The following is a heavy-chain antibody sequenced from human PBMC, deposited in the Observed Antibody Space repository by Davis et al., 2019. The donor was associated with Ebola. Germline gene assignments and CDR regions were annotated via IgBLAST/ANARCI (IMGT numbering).Heavy chain of an antibody. CDR2: INHSGST. J-gene: IGHJ4*02. D-gene: IGHD1-14*01. CDR3: TRTPQYTSYGSYFDF. CDR1: GGSFSGYY. Sequence: SETLSLTCAVYGGSFSGYYWGWIRQPPGKGLEWIGEINHSGSTNYNPSLKSRVTISGDTSNNRFSLNVNSVTAADTAMYYCTRTPQYTSYGSYFDFWGQGVLVTVSS. V-gene: IGHV4-34*01.